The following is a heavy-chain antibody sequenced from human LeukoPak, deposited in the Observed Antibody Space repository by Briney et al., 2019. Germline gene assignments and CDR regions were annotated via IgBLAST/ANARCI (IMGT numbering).Heavy chain of an antibody. J-gene: IGHJ3*01. CDR2: ISSSSTTI. CDR3: TTLRPWIQPR. Sequence: PGGSLRLSCAASGLTFSSYSMNWVRQAPGKGLEWVSYISSSSTTIYYADSVKGRFTISRDNAKNSLYLQMNRLKTEDTAVYYCTTLRPWIQPRWGQGTMVTVSS. V-gene: IGHV3-48*01. CDR1: GLTFSSYS. D-gene: IGHD5-18*01.